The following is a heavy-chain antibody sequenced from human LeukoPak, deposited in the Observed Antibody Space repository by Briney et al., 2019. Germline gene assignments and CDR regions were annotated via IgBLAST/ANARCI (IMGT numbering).Heavy chain of an antibody. D-gene: IGHD5-12*01. CDR2: IYTDGST. CDR3: AKTGNGYDPLYYYYMDV. J-gene: IGHJ6*03. CDR1: GGSISSYY. Sequence: PSETLSLTCSVSGGSISSYYWSWIRQPPGKGLEWLGFIYTDGSTNYNPSLKSRVTISVDTSSNQFSLKLSSVTAADTAVYFCAKTGNGYDPLYYYYMDVWGKGTTVTVS. V-gene: IGHV4-4*09.